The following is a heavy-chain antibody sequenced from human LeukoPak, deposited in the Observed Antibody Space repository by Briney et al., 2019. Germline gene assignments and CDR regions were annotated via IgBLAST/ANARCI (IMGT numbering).Heavy chain of an antibody. Sequence: ASVKVSCKTSGYTFTGFYMHWVRQAPGQGLEWMGWITPDRGGTNYARKFQGRVTMTRDPSISTVYMDMAWLTSDDTAIYFCARADFVDAGPYLIGPWGQGTLVTVSS. CDR1: GYTFTGFY. CDR2: ITPDRGGT. CDR3: ARADFVDAGPYLIGP. D-gene: IGHD3-3*01. V-gene: IGHV1-2*02. J-gene: IGHJ5*02.